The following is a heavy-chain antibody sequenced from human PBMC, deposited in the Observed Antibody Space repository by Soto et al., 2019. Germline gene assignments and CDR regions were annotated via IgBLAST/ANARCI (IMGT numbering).Heavy chain of an antibody. V-gene: IGHV1-18*01. J-gene: IGHJ4*02. D-gene: IGHD3-10*01. CDR2: ISAYNGNT. CDR3: AREYGSGSRFDY. Sequence: QVQLGQSGAEVKKPGASVNVSCKASGYTFTSYGISWVRQAPGQGLEWMGWISAYNGNTNYTQKLQVRVTMTTHTSTSTAYMELRSLRSDDTAVYYCAREYGSGSRFDYWGQGTLVTVSS. CDR1: GYTFTSYG.